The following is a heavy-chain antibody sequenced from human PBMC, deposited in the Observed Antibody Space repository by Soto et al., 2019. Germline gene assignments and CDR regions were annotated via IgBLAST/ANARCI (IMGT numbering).Heavy chain of an antibody. CDR1: GFTFSSYA. J-gene: IGHJ6*02. V-gene: IGHV3-30-3*01. Sequence: GGSLRLSCAASGFTFSSYAMHWVRQAPGKGLEWVAVISYDGSNKYYADSVKGRFTISRDNSKNTLYLQMNSLRAEDTAVYYWARDRAAGRHYYYYGMDVWGQGTTVTVSS. CDR3: ARDRAAGRHYYYYGMDV. D-gene: IGHD6-13*01. CDR2: ISYDGSNK.